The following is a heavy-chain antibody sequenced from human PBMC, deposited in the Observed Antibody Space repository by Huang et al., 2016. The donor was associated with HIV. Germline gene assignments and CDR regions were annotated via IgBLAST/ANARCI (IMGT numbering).Heavy chain of an antibody. Sequence: EVQLVESGGGLVQPGGSLRLSCAASGFPFSSYWMHWFRQVAGKGVVGVSQIKSEGSSTSYADAVKGRVTISRDNAKNTLYLQMNSLRAEDTAVYYCARGSRQGKYYYGSGTAYWGQGTLVTVSS. CDR3: ARGSRQGKYYYGSGTAY. CDR1: GFPFSSYW. J-gene: IGHJ4*02. D-gene: IGHD3-10*01. CDR2: IKSEGSST. V-gene: IGHV3-74*01.